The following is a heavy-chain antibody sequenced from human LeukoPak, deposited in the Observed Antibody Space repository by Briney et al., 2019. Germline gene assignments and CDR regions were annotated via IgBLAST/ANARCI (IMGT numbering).Heavy chain of an antibody. J-gene: IGHJ4*02. Sequence: GGSLRLSCAASGFTFSSYSMNWVRQAPGKGLGWVSSISSSSSYIYYADSVKGRFTISRDNAKNSLYLQMNSLRAEDTAVYYCARVGGQRYYDFWSGSYYFDYWGQGTLVTVSS. V-gene: IGHV3-21*01. CDR3: ARVGGQRYYDFWSGSYYFDY. D-gene: IGHD3-3*01. CDR2: ISSSSSYI. CDR1: GFTFSSYS.